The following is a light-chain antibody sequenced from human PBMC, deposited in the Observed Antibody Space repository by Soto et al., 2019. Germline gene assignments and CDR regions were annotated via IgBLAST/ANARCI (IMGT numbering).Light chain of an antibody. V-gene: IGLV2-14*03. CDR1: SSDVGAFNY. J-gene: IGLJ1*01. Sequence: QSALTRPASVSGSPGQSIAISCTGTSSDVGAFNYVSWYQQHPGKAPKFMIFDVSSRPSGVSDRSSGSKSGNTASLTISGLQTEDEADYYCASYTTSSTYVFGTGTKVTVL. CDR3: ASYTTSSTYV. CDR2: DVS.